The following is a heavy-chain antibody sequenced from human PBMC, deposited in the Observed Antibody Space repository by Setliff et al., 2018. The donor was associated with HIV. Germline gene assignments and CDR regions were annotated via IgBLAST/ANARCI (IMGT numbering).Heavy chain of an antibody. J-gene: IGHJ4*02. CDR3: ARDEPDYYGSGSYLY. CDR2: IYSSGST. Sequence: PSETLSLTCTVSGGSISSGSHYWSWIRQPAGKGLEWIGHIYSSGSTNYNPSLKSRVTISVDTSKNQFSLKLSSVTAADTAIYYCARDEPDYYGSGSYLYWGQGTLVTVSS. D-gene: IGHD3-10*01. CDR1: GGSISSGSHY. V-gene: IGHV4-61*09.